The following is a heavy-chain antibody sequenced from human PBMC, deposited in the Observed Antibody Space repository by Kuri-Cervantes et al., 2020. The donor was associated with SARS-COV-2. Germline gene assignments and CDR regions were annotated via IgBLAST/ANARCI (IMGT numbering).Heavy chain of an antibody. CDR1: GGTFSSYA. CDR3: ARLAPVEYYDFLSGHANYYYYGMDV. Sequence: ASVKVSCKASGGTFSSYAISWVRQAPGQGLEWVGWISAYNGDTNYAQKFQGRVTMTTDTSTSTASMELRSLTSDDTAVYYCARLAPVEYYDFLSGHANYYYYGMDVWGHGTTVTVSS. CDR2: ISAYNGDT. J-gene: IGHJ6*02. D-gene: IGHD3-3*01. V-gene: IGHV1-18*01.